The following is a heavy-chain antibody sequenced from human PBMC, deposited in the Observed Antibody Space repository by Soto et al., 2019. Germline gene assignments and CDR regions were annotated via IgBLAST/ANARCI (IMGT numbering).Heavy chain of an antibody. CDR2: ISYDGSNK. CDR3: ARDRVPITMVRVYYYYYYGMDV. J-gene: IGHJ6*02. D-gene: IGHD3-10*01. V-gene: IGHV3-30-3*01. CDR1: GFTFSSYA. Sequence: QPGGSLRLSCAASGFTFSSYAMHWVRQAPGKGLEWVAVISYDGSNKYYADSVKGRFTISRDNSKNTLYLQMNSLRAEDTAVYYCARDRVPITMVRVYYYYYYGMDVWGQGTTVTVS.